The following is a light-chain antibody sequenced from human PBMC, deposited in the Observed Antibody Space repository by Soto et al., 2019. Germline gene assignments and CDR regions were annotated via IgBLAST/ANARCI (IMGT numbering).Light chain of an antibody. CDR2: EAS. CDR1: QSVSSY. CDR3: QRYDSFRT. J-gene: IGKJ1*01. Sequence: EIVLTQSPATLSLSPGERATLSCRASQSVSSYLAWYQQKPGQAPRLLMYEASNRATGIPARFSGGGSGTDFTLTVTRLEPEDFAMYYCQRYDSFRTFGQGTKVDIK. V-gene: IGKV3-11*01.